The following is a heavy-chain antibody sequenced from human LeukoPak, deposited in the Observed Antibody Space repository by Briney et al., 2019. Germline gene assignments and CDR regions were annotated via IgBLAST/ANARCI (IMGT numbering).Heavy chain of an antibody. Sequence: GGSLRLSCAASGFTFSNYAMHWVRQAPGKGLEWVAVISYDGSNKYYADSVKGRFTISRDNSKNTLYLQMNSLRAEDTAVYYCARGLYSYGYPFDYWGQGTLVTVSS. J-gene: IGHJ4*02. CDR2: ISYDGSNK. CDR3: ARGLYSYGYPFDY. V-gene: IGHV3-30*04. CDR1: GFTFSNYA. D-gene: IGHD5-18*01.